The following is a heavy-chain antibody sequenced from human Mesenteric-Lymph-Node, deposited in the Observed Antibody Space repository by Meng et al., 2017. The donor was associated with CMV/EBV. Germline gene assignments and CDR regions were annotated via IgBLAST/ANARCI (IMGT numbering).Heavy chain of an antibody. CDR1: GYTFTSHH. CDR3: ARDLGGRAVTENPRDTFDH. CDR2: LNPGHSNT. Sequence: ASVKVSCKASGYTFTSHHIHWVRQAPGQGLEWMGILNPGHSNTDYAQKFRGRVTMTMDTSTSTVYMELSSLTSEDTAVYFCARDLGGRAVTENPRDTFDHWGRGTLVTVSS. J-gene: IGHJ4*02. D-gene: IGHD6-19*01. V-gene: IGHV1-46*01.